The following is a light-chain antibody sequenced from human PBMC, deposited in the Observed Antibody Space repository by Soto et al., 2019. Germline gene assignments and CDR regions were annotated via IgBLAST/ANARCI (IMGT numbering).Light chain of an antibody. V-gene: IGLV2-14*01. J-gene: IGLJ1*01. Sequence: QSALTQPASVSGSPGQSITISCTGTSSDVGSYNYVSWYQQHPGKAPKLMIYEVSDRPSGISSRFSGSKSGNTASLTISGLQVEDEADYFCTSYTSTIPYVFGSGTKLTVL. CDR1: SSDVGSYNY. CDR2: EVS. CDR3: TSYTSTIPYV.